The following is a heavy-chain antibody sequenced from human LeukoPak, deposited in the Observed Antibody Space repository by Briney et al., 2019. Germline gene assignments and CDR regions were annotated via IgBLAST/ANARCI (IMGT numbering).Heavy chain of an antibody. D-gene: IGHD2-15*01. V-gene: IGHV3-23*01. CDR1: GITFSSYG. J-gene: IGHJ4*02. CDR2: ISSTGGTT. CDR3: AKSPTYCSGGSCNIDS. Sequence: GGSLRLSCAASGITFSSYGMSWVRQAPGKGLEWVSSISSTGGTTYYADSVKGRFTISRDNSKNTLYLQMNSLRAEDTAVYYCAKSPTYCSGGSCNIDSWGQGTLVTVSS.